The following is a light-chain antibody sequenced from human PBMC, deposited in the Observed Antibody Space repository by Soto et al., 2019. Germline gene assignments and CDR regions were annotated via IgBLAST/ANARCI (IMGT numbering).Light chain of an antibody. CDR2: DVS. J-gene: IGLJ1*01. Sequence: QSVLTQPRSVSGSPGQSVTISCTGTSSDVGGYNYVSWYQPHPGKAPKVMIYDVSKRPSGVPDRLSGSKSGNTASLTISGLQAEDEADYYGCSYAGSSSYVFGAGTKVTVL. V-gene: IGLV2-11*01. CDR1: SSDVGGYNY. CDR3: CSYAGSSSYV.